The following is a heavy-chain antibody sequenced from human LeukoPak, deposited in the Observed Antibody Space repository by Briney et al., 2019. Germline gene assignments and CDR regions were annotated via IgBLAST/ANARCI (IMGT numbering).Heavy chain of an antibody. CDR2: ISTYNGNT. V-gene: IGHV1-18*01. Sequence: ASVKVSCKASGYTFTGYGITWVRLAPGQGLEWVGWISTYNGNTNYAQKVQGRVTLTTDTSTSTAYMELRSLTSDDTAVYYCARDLCSSGNCYLDYWGQGTLVSVSS. D-gene: IGHD2-15*01. CDR1: GYTFTGYG. CDR3: ARDLCSSGNCYLDY. J-gene: IGHJ4*02.